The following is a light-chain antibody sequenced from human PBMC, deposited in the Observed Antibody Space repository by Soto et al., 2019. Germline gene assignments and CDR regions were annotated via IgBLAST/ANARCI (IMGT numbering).Light chain of an antibody. CDR3: HPYGSAPAWA. CDR1: QSISSSY. Sequence: EIVLTQSPGTLSLFPGERATLSCRASQSISSSYLAWYQQKPGQAPRLLIHGASNRATGIPDRFSGAGSGTDFTLTISRLEPEDFAVYYCHPYGSAPAWAFGQGTKVEIK. J-gene: IGKJ1*01. CDR2: GAS. V-gene: IGKV3-20*01.